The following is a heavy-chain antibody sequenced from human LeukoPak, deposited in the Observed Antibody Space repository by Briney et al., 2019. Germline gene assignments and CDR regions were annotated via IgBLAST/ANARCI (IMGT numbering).Heavy chain of an antibody. CDR1: GYTFTGYY. CDR2: INPNSGGT. Sequence: ASVKVSCKASGYTFTGYYMHWVRQAPGQGLEWMGWINPNSGGTNYAQKFQGRVTMNRDTSISTAYMELSRVRSDDTAVYYCARGGGIAAAQPSGYWGQGTLVAVSS. CDR3: ARGGGIAAAQPSGY. D-gene: IGHD6-13*01. V-gene: IGHV1-2*02. J-gene: IGHJ4*02.